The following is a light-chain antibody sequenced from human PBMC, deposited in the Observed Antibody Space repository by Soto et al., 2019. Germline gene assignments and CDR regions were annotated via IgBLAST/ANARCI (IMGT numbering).Light chain of an antibody. J-gene: IGKJ4*01. CDR2: DAS. CDR1: QSVSID. CDR3: QQRSNWRRLT. V-gene: IGKV3-11*01. Sequence: IVLTQSPATLSLSPGERATLSCRASQSVSIDLAWYQQKPDQAPRLLIYDASTRATGIPARFSGSGSRTDFTLTISSLEPEDFAVYYCQQRSNWRRLTFGGGTKVEIK.